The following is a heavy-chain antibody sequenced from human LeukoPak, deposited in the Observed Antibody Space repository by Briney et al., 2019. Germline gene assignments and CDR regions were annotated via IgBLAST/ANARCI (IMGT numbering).Heavy chain of an antibody. Sequence: GGSLRLSCAASGFTFSSYAMHWVRQAPGKGLEWVAVISYDGSNKYYADSVKGRFTISRDNSKNTLYLQMNSLRAEDTAVYYCARDLGGWLHYHGMDVWGQGTTVTVSS. J-gene: IGHJ6*02. V-gene: IGHV3-30-3*01. CDR1: GFTFSSYA. CDR2: ISYDGSNK. CDR3: ARDLGGWLHYHGMDV. D-gene: IGHD5-12*01.